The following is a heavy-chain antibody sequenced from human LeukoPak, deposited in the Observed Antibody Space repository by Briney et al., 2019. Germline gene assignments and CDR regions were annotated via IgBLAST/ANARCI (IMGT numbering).Heavy chain of an antibody. CDR3: AKFSSSSRGYYFDY. V-gene: IGHV3-23*01. Sequence: QAGGSLRLSCAASGFTVSYSEMSWVRQAPGKGLEWVSAISGSGGSTYYADSVKGRFTISRDNSKNTLYLQMNSLRAEDTAVYYCAKFSSSSRGYYFDYWGQGTLVTVSS. CDR2: ISGSGGST. CDR1: GFTVSYSE. J-gene: IGHJ4*02. D-gene: IGHD6-6*01.